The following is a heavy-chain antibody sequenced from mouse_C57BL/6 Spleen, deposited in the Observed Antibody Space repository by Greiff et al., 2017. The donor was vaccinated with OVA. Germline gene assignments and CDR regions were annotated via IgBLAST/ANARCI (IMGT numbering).Heavy chain of an antibody. CDR3: ARGDGRYYFDY. Sequence: VQLQQSGAELVMPGASVKLSCKASGYTFTSYWMHWVKQRPGQGLEWIGEIDPSDSYTNYNQKFKGKSTLTVDKSSSTAYMQLSSLTSEDSAVYYCARGDGRYYFDYWGQGTTLTVSS. CDR2: IDPSDSYT. V-gene: IGHV1-69*01. D-gene: IGHD2-3*01. CDR1: GYTFTSYW. J-gene: IGHJ2*01.